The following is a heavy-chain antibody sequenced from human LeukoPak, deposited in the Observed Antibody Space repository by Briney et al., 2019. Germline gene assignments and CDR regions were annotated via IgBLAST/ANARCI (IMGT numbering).Heavy chain of an antibody. D-gene: IGHD5-24*01. CDR3: SRDYRDNYGPRGFDP. Sequence: PSETLSPTCTVSGGSISSGGYYWSWIRQYPGKGLEWIGYIYDSGSTYYNPSLKSRVTISVDTSKNQFSLKLSSVTAADTAVYYCSRDYRDNYGPRGFDPWGQGTLVTVSS. V-gene: IGHV4-31*03. J-gene: IGHJ5*02. CDR2: IYDSGST. CDR1: GGSISSGGYY.